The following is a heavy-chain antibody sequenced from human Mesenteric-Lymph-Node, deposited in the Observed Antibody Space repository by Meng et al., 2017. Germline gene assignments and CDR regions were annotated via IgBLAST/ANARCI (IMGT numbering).Heavy chain of an antibody. J-gene: IGHJ4*02. Sequence: SETLSLTCTVSGGSINVHYWSWIRQPPGKGLEWIGHIYYSGTTNYNPSLKSRVTISMDPSKSQFSLNLGSVTAADTAIYYCARDLRDDHGSGTYYDYWGQGTLVTVSS. CDR3: ARDLRDDHGSGTYYDY. CDR1: GGSINVHY. V-gene: IGHV4-59*11. CDR2: IYYSGTT. D-gene: IGHD3-10*01.